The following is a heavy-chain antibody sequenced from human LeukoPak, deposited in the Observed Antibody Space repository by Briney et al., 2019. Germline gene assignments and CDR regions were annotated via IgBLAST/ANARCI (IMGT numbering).Heavy chain of an antibody. CDR1: GFTFSGYG. CDR2: IRYDGSNK. CDR3: ARVPYGSGSYWTPMVDY. V-gene: IGHV3-30*02. D-gene: IGHD3-10*01. Sequence: GGSLRLSCAASGFTFSGYGMHWVRQAPGKGLEWVAFIRYDGSNKYYADSVKGRFTISRDSAKNSLYLQMNSLRAEDTAVYYCARVPYGSGSYWTPMVDYWGQGTLVTVSS. J-gene: IGHJ4*02.